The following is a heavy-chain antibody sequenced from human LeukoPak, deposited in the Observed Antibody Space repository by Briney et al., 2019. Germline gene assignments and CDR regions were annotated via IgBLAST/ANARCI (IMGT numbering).Heavy chain of an antibody. CDR3: ARGAHQHSDS. V-gene: IGHV1-46*01. CDR2: LVPSRGSP. J-gene: IGHJ4*02. D-gene: IGHD2-2*01. Sequence: ASVKVSCKASGFTLAIYSLHWVRQAPGQGLEWMAKLVPSRGSPSYAQNFQGRVTVTSDTSTNTVHMELSSLTSDDSAVYYCARGAHQHSDSWGQGTLVSVSS. CDR1: GFTLAIYS.